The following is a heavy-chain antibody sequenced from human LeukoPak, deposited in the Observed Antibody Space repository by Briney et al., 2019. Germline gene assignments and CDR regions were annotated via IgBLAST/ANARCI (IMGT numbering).Heavy chain of an antibody. CDR1: GFTFSSYG. CDR2: IRYDGSNK. Sequence: GGSLRLSCAASGFTFSSYGMHWVRQAAGKGLEWVAFIRYDGSNKYYADSVKGRFTISRDNSKNTLYLQMNSLRTEDTAVYYCAKESTGYSSGWDPALDYWGQGTLVTVSS. CDR3: AKESTGYSSGWDPALDY. D-gene: IGHD6-19*01. V-gene: IGHV3-30*02. J-gene: IGHJ4*02.